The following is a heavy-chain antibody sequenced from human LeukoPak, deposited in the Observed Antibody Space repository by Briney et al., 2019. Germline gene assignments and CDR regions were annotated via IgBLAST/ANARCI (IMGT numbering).Heavy chain of an antibody. CDR3: ARSIDIAAAEV. Sequence: GGSLRLSCAASVFTFSSYGMHLVRQAPGKGLEWVAVIWYDGSNKYYADSVKGRFTISRDNSKNTLYLQMNSLRAEDTAVYYCARSIDIAAAEVWGQGTLVTVSS. D-gene: IGHD6-13*01. J-gene: IGHJ4*02. CDR2: IWYDGSNK. CDR1: VFTFSSYG. V-gene: IGHV3-33*01.